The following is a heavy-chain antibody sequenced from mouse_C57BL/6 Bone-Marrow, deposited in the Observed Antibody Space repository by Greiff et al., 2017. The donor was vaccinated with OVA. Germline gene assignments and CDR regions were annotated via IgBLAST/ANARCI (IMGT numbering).Heavy chain of an antibody. CDR3: ARSYYYGSSYDWYFDV. CDR1: GYTFTSYW. D-gene: IGHD1-1*01. V-gene: IGHV1-64*01. J-gene: IGHJ1*03. CDR2: IHPNSGST. Sequence: VKLMESGAELVKPGASVKLSCKASGYTFTSYWMHWVKQRPGQGLEWIGMIHPNSGSTNYNEKFKSKATLTVDKSSSTAYMQLSSLTSEDSAVYYCARSYYYGSSYDWYFDVWGTGTTVTVSS.